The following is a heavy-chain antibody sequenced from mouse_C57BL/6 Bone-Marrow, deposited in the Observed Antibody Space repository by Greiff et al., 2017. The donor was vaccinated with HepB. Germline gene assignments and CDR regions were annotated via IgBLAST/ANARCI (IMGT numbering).Heavy chain of an antibody. J-gene: IGHJ1*03. V-gene: IGHV1-7*01. CDR2: INPSSGYT. Sequence: VQLQQSGAELAKPGASVKLSCKASGYTFTSYWMHWVKQRPGQGLEWIGYINPSSGYTKYNQKFKDKDTLTADKSSSTAYMQLSSLTYEDSAVYYCARSGYYGSRGYWYFDVWGTGTTVTVSS. D-gene: IGHD1-1*01. CDR3: ARSGYYGSRGYWYFDV. CDR1: GYTFTSYW.